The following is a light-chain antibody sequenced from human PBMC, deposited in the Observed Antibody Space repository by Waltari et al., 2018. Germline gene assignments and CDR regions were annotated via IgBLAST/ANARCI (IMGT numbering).Light chain of an antibody. V-gene: IGKV3-15*01. CDR2: DAF. CDR3: QQYSNWPPLT. Sequence: EIVMTQSPATLSVFPGERATLSCRASQSISINLAWYQQKSGQAPRLLIYDAFTRATGIPARFSGSWSGTEFTLNISSLQSEDFAVYYCQQYSNWPPLTFGGGTKVEIK. J-gene: IGKJ4*01. CDR1: QSISIN.